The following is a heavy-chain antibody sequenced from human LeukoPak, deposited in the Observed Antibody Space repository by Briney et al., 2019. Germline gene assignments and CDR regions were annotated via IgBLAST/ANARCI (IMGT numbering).Heavy chain of an antibody. J-gene: IGHJ4*02. CDR3: ARDPVPTYY. Sequence: GGSLRLSCAASGFTFTNYWMSWVRQAPGKGLERVANIKQDGSEKYYVDSVKGRFTISRDNAKNSLYLQVNSLRPEDTAVYYCARDPVPTYYWGQGTLVTVSS. CDR1: GFTFTNYW. V-gene: IGHV3-7*01. D-gene: IGHD2-2*01. CDR2: IKQDGSEK.